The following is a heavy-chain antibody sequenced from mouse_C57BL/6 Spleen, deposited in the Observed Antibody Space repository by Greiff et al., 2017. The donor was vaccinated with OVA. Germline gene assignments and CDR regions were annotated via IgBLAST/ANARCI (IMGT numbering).Heavy chain of an antibody. CDR2: IYPRDGST. CDR1: GYTFTSYE. V-gene: IGHV1-85*01. D-gene: IGHD2-4*01. CDR3: ASEGLYYDYDGRDYVDY. J-gene: IGHJ2*01. Sequence: VQLQESGPELVKPGASVKLSCKASGYTFTSYEINWVKQRPGQGLEWIGWIYPRDGSTKYNEQFKGKATLTVDKYSSTAYMELHSLTSEDFAVYFCASEGLYYDYDGRDYVDYWGQGTTLTVSS.